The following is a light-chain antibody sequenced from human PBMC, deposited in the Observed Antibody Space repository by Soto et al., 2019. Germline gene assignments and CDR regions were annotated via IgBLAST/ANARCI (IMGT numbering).Light chain of an antibody. J-gene: IGKJ1*01. CDR1: QSFNNW. Sequence: DIQMTQSPSTLSASVGDRVTITCRASQSFNNWVAWYQQKPGKAPKLLIYDASSLESGVPPRFSGSGSGTEFTLTISSLQPDDFASYYCQHYDGSSTWAFGQGTKVDSK. CDR3: QHYDGSSTWA. V-gene: IGKV1-5*01. CDR2: DAS.